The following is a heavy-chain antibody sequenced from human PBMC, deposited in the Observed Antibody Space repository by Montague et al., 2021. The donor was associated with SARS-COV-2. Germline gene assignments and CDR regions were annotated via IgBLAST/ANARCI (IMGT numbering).Heavy chain of an antibody. J-gene: IGHJ6*02. CDR3: ARGQPPRITFGGIISYGLDV. D-gene: IGHD3-16*02. V-gene: IGHV4-39*07. Sequence: SETLSLSRTVSGGSISSSSYYWGWIRQPPGKGLEWIGEINHSGSTNYNPSLKSRVTISVDTSKNQFSLKLRSVTAADTAVYYCARGQPPRITFGGIISYGLDVWGQGTTVTASS. CDR2: INHSGST. CDR1: GGSISSSSYY.